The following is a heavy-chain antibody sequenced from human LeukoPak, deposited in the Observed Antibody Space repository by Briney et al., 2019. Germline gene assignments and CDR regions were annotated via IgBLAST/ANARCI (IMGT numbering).Heavy chain of an antibody. D-gene: IGHD2-2*01. CDR2: INPNGGNT. V-gene: IGHV1-46*01. CDR3: AREGPYCSGTSCYGGFDY. J-gene: IGHJ4*02. CDR1: GYTFTSHY. Sequence: GASVKVSCKAPGYTFTSHYMHWVRQAPGQGLEWMGIINPNGGNTGYAQKFQGRVTMTRDTSTSTVYMELSSLRPEDTAVYYCAREGPYCSGTSCYGGFDYWGQGTLVTVSS.